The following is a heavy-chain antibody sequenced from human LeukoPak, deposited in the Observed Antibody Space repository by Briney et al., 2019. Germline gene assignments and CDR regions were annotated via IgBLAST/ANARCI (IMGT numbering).Heavy chain of an antibody. CDR1: GFTVSSNY. J-gene: IGHJ4*02. CDR2: IYSGGST. Sequence: PGGSLRLSCAASGFTVSSNYMSWVRQAPWKGLEWVSVIYSGGSTYYADSVKGRFTISRDNSKNTLYLQMNSLRAEDTAVYYCAREPLPSEYYFDYWGQGTLVTVSS. CDR3: AREPLPSEYYFDY. V-gene: IGHV3-53*01. D-gene: IGHD3-10*01.